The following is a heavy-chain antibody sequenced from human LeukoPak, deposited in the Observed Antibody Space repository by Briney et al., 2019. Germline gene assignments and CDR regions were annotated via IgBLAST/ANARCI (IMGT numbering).Heavy chain of an antibody. CDR3: ASSRGWYRYGMDV. Sequence: GGSLRLSCAASGFTVSSNYMSWVRQAPGKGLVWVSVIYSGGSTYYADSVKGRFTISRDNSKNTLYLQMNSLRAEDTAVYYCASSRGWYRYGMDVWGQGTTVTVSS. CDR1: GFTVSSNY. J-gene: IGHJ6*02. V-gene: IGHV3-53*01. CDR2: IYSGGST. D-gene: IGHD6-19*01.